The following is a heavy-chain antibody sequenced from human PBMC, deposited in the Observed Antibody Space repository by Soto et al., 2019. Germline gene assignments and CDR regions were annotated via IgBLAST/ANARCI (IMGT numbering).Heavy chain of an antibody. CDR1: GASFTSAVYY. J-gene: IGHJ5*01. V-gene: IGHV4-31*03. Sequence: PSETLSLTCSVSGASFTSAVYYCSWIRQLPGKGLEWIGYIQNSVSTIYSPSLKSRATMSVDTSKNQFSLRLNSVTAADTAMYYCAMSRSGILDSWGQGTLVTVSS. CDR2: IQNSVST. CDR3: AMSRSGILDS. D-gene: IGHD6-19*01.